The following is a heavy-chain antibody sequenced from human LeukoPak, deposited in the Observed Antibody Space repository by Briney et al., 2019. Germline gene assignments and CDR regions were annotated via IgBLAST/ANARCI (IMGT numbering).Heavy chain of an antibody. CDR1: GYTFTGYY. CDR3: ARGYCSSTSCSYFDS. J-gene: IGHJ4*02. D-gene: IGHD2-2*01. V-gene: IGHV1-2*02. Sequence: GASVKVSCKASGYTFTGYYMHWVRQAPGQGLEWMVWINPNSGGTNYAQKFQGRVTMTRDTSISTAYMELSRLRSDDTAVYYCARGYCSSTSCSYFDSWGQGTLVTVSS. CDR2: INPNSGGT.